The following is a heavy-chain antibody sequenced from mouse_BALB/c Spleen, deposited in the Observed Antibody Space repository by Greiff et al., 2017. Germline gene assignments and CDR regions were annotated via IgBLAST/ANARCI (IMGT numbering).Heavy chain of an antibody. Sequence: EVKLVESGGGLVKPGGSLKLSCAASGFTFSSYAMSWVRQTPEKRLEWVASISSGGSTYYPDSVKGRFTISRDNARNILYLQMSSLRSEDTAMYYCAREGDSTALYAMDYWGQGTSVTVSS. V-gene: IGHV5-6-5*01. CDR2: ISSGGST. J-gene: IGHJ4*01. CDR3: AREGDSTALYAMDY. D-gene: IGHD1-2*01. CDR1: GFTFSSYA.